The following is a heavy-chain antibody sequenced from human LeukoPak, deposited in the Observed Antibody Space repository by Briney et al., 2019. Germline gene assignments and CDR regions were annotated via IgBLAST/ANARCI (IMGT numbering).Heavy chain of an antibody. V-gene: IGHV3-21*01. CDR1: GFTFSSYS. J-gene: IGHJ6*02. CDR2: ISSSSSYI. CDR3: AREPGYCSSTTCYMVYGMDV. D-gene: IGHD2-2*02. Sequence: PGGSLRLSCAASGFTFSSYSMNWVRQAPGKGLEWVSPISSSSSYIYYADSVKGRFTISRDNAKNSLYLQMNSLRDEDTAVYYCAREPGYCSSTTCYMVYGMDVWGQGTTVTVSS.